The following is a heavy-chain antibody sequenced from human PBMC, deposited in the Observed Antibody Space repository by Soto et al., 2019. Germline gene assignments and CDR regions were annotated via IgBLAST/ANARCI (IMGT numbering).Heavy chain of an antibody. Sequence: EVQLVESGGGLVQPGGSLRLSCAASGLTFSGQWIHWVRQAPGKGLEWVSRIDTAGGDTSYADSVKGRFTISTDNAKNTVYLQINGLRAEDTAVYYCATVFDLWGQGTLVTVSS. D-gene: IGHD4-17*01. J-gene: IGHJ4*02. CDR3: ATVFDL. CDR2: IDTAGGDT. CDR1: GLTFSGQW. V-gene: IGHV3-74*01.